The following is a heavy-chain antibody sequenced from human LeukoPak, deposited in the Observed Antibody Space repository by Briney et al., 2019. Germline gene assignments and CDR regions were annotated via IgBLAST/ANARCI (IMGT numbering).Heavy chain of an antibody. Sequence: PSETLSLTCTVSGGSINSNYWSWIRQPAGKGPECIGRIYASGSTNYNPSLGSRVIMSVDTAKNQFSLNLISVTAADTAVYYCARAGGFYDSGNYYNPNWFDAWGQGTLVTVSS. CDR3: ARAGGFYDSGNYYNPNWFDA. CDR2: IYASGST. CDR1: GGSINSNY. D-gene: IGHD3-10*01. J-gene: IGHJ5*02. V-gene: IGHV4-4*07.